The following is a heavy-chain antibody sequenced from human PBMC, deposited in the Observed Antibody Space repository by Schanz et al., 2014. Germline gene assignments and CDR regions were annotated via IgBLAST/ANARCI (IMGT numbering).Heavy chain of an antibody. CDR3: ARSGSSNWYFFDY. V-gene: IGHV1-18*01. D-gene: IGHD6-13*01. J-gene: IGHJ4*02. Sequence: QVQLVQSGAEVKKPGASMKVSCKASGYTFTSHGISWVRQAPGQGLEWMGWITAYNGDTNYALKLQGRVTITRDTLASTAYMEVSSLRSEDTAVYYCARSGSSNWYFFDYWGQGTLVTVSS. CDR2: ITAYNGDT. CDR1: GYTFTSHG.